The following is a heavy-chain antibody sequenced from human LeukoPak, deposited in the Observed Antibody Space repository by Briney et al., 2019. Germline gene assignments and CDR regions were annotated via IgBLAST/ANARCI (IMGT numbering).Heavy chain of an antibody. CDR3: ARGRGPVDSSWFDP. CDR2: IYYSGST. Sequence: SETLSLTCTVSGGSISSYYWSWIRQPPGKGLEWIGYIYYSGSTNYNPSLKSRVTISVDTSKNQFSLKLSSVTAADTAVYYCARGRGPVDSSWFDPWGQGTLVTVSS. V-gene: IGHV4-59*01. J-gene: IGHJ5*02. D-gene: IGHD3-10*01. CDR1: GGSISSYY.